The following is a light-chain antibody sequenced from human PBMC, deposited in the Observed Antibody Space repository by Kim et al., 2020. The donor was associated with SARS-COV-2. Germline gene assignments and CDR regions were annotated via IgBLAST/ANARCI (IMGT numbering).Light chain of an antibody. CDR3: ATWDDSLNGPV. J-gene: IGLJ3*02. Sequence: QSVLTQPPSASGTPGQRVTISCSGSNSNIGSNTLNWYQQLPGTAPKLLLHTNNQRPSGVPDRFSGSKSGTSASLAISGLQSDDEADYYCATWDDSLNGPVFGGGTQLTVL. CDR1: NSNIGSNT. V-gene: IGLV1-44*01. CDR2: TNN.